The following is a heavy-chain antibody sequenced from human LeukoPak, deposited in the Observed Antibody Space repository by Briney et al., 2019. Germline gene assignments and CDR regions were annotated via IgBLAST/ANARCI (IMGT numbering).Heavy chain of an antibody. Sequence: SETPSLTCTVSGGSISSYYWSWIRQPPGKGLEWIGYIYYSGSTNYNPSLKSRVTISVDTSKNQFSLQLSSVTAADIAVYYCARHISAAGWDYWGQGTLVTVSS. CDR3: ARHISAAGWDY. CDR2: IYYSGST. J-gene: IGHJ4*02. CDR1: GGSISSYY. D-gene: IGHD6-13*01. V-gene: IGHV4-59*08.